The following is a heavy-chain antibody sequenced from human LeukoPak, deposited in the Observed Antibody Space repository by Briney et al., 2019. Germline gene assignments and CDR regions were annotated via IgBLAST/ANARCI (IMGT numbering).Heavy chain of an antibody. Sequence: PGGSLRLSCAASGFTFSSYAIHWVRQAPGKGLEWVAVISYDGSNKYYADSVKGRFTISRDNSKNTLYLQMNSLRAEDTAVYYCASGEPSPTAADPEGGFDYWGQGTLVTVSS. D-gene: IGHD1-14*01. CDR3: ASGEPSPTAADPEGGFDY. V-gene: IGHV3-30-3*01. CDR1: GFTFSSYA. CDR2: ISYDGSNK. J-gene: IGHJ4*02.